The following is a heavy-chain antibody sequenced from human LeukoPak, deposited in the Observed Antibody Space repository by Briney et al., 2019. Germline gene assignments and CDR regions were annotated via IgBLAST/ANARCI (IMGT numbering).Heavy chain of an antibody. V-gene: IGHV4-4*07. CDR1: GGSISSYY. Sequence: SETLSLTCTVSGGSISSYYWSWIRQPAGKGLEWIGRIYTSGSTNYNPSLKSRVTMSVDTSKNQFSLRLSSVTAADTAVYYCARGPSGSYYPHFDYWGQGTLVTVSS. CDR3: ARGPSGSYYPHFDY. J-gene: IGHJ4*02. CDR2: IYTSGST. D-gene: IGHD1-26*01.